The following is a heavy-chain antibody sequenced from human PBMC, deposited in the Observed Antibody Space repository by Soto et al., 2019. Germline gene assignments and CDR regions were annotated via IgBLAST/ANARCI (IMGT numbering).Heavy chain of an antibody. CDR2: IRSKAYGGTT. CDR3: TRTGVVVPAATGY. Sequence: GGSLRLSCTASGFTFGDYAMSWVRQAPGKGLEWVGFIRSKAYGGTTEYAASVKGRFTISRDDSKSIAYLQMSSLKTEDTAVYYCTRTGVVVPAATGYWGQGTLVTVSS. D-gene: IGHD2-2*01. J-gene: IGHJ4*02. V-gene: IGHV3-49*04. CDR1: GFTFGDYA.